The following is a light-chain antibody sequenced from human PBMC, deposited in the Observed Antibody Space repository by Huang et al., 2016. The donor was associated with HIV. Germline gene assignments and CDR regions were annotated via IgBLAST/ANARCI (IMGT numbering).Light chain of an antibody. Sequence: DIQMTQSTSSLSASVGDSVILTCQASRDIDNSLNWYQQKPGKAPNLLIYDAINLKAGVPERFRGSGSGTHFTLTISNLQPEDIATYYCQHYSNLPFTFGQGTKVDIK. V-gene: IGKV1-33*01. CDR1: RDIDNS. CDR3: QHYSNLPFT. CDR2: DAI. J-gene: IGKJ3*01.